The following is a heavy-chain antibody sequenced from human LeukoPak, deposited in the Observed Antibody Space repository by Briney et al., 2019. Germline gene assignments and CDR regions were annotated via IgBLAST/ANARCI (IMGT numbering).Heavy chain of an antibody. CDR2: ISAYNGNT. CDR1: GYTFTSYG. V-gene: IGHV1-18*01. CDR3: ARGEYNRNYRPSWFDP. D-gene: IGHD1-7*01. Sequence: ASVKVSCKASGYTFTSYGISWVRQAPGQGLEWMGWISAYNGNTNYAQKLQGRVTMTTDTSTSTAYMELRSLRSDDTAVYYCARGEYNRNYRPSWFDPWGQGTLVTASS. J-gene: IGHJ5*02.